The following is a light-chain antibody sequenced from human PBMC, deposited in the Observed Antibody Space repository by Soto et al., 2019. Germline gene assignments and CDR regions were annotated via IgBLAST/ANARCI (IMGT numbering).Light chain of an antibody. V-gene: IGKV1-5*01. J-gene: IGKJ1*01. CDR3: QQYFNYWT. CDR1: QRITTW. CDR2: DAT. Sequence: DIQMTQSPSTLSASVGARVTITCRASQRITTWLAWYQQKPGKAPKLLIYDATSLERGVPLRFSGSGSGAEFTLTISSLEPDDFATYYCQQYFNYWTFGQGTKVDIK.